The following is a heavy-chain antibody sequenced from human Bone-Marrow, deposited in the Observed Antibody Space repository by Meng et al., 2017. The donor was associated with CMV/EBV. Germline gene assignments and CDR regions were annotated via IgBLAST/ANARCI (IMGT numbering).Heavy chain of an antibody. V-gene: IGHV1-69*10. Sequence: SVKVSCKASGGTFSSYAISWVRQAPGQGLEWMGGIIPILGIANYAQKFQGRVTITADKSTSTAYMEPSSLRSEDTAVYYCARDSSAWAYDSSGYYFPWFDPWGQGTLVTVSS. CDR3: ARDSSAWAYDSSGYYFPWFDP. CDR2: IIPILGIA. CDR1: GGTFSSYA. J-gene: IGHJ5*02. D-gene: IGHD3-22*01.